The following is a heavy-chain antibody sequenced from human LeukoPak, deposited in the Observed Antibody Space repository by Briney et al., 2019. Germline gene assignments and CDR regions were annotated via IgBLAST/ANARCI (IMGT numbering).Heavy chain of an antibody. J-gene: IGHJ4*02. Sequence: SVKVSCKASGYTFTGYYMHWARQAPGQGLEWMGWINPNSGGTNYAQKFQGRVTMTRDTSISTAYMELSRLRSDDTAVYYCARYLSAAGLYYFDYWGQGTLVTVSS. CDR1: GYTFTGYY. V-gene: IGHV1-2*02. D-gene: IGHD6-13*01. CDR2: INPNSGGT. CDR3: ARYLSAAGLYYFDY.